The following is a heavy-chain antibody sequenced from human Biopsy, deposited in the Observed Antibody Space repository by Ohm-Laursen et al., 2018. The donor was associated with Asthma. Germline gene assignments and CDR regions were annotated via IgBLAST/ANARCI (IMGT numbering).Heavy chain of an antibody. D-gene: IGHD6-13*01. J-gene: IGHJ6*02. Sequence: SETLSLTCTVSGASITTTNYWGWIRQPPGKRLEWVGSIYYSGSTFYSQSLKSRLSLSVDTSRNQFSLSLRSVTAADTAVYYCVRGSSSWHHGPFHYYYGLDVWGQGTTATVSS. CDR1: GASITTTNY. CDR2: IYYSGST. V-gene: IGHV4-39*01. CDR3: VRGSSSWHHGPFHYYYGLDV.